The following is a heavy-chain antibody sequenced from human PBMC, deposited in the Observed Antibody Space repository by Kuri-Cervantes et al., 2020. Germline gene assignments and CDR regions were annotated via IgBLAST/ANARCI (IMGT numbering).Heavy chain of an antibody. CDR2: INHSGGP. Sequence: SQTLSLTCAVYGGSFSGHYWSWIRQPPGKGLEWIGEINHSGGPNYNPSLKSRVTMSVDTSKNQFSLNLSSVTAADTAVYYCAREGSSGYWYFDLWGRGTLVTVSS. D-gene: IGHD3-10*01. V-gene: IGHV4-34*01. J-gene: IGHJ2*01. CDR3: AREGSSGYWYFDL. CDR1: GGSFSGHY.